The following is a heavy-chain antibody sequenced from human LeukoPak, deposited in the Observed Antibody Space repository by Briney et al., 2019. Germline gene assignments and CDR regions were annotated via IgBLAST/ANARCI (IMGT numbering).Heavy chain of an antibody. D-gene: IGHD3-10*02. J-gene: IGHJ6*04. V-gene: IGHV3-30*18. CDR3: AELGITMIGGV. CDR2: ISYDGGKK. Sequence: PGRSLRLSCAASGFTFSSHDMHWVRQAPGKGLEWVAIISYDGGKKDYADSVKGRFTISRDNAKNSLYLQMNSLRAEDTAVYYCAELGITMIGGVWGKGTTVTISS. CDR1: GFTFSSHD.